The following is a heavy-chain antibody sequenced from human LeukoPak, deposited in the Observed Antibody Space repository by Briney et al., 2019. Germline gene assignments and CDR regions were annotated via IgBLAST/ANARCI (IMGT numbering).Heavy chain of an antibody. CDR2: INLNSRGT. CDR3: ARGLASYYDSSGYYLEYYYYYYMDV. J-gene: IGHJ6*03. CDR1: GYTFTDYY. D-gene: IGHD3-22*01. Sequence: ASVKVSCKASGYTFTDYYMHWVRQAPGQGLEWMGWINLNSRGTTYAQKFQGRVTMTRDTSISTAYMELNRLRSDDTAVYYCARGLASYYDSSGYYLEYYYYYYMDVWGKGTTVTVSS. V-gene: IGHV1-2*02.